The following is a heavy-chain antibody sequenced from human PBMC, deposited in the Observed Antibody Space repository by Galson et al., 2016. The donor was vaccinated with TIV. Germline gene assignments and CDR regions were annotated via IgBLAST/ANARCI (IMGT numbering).Heavy chain of an antibody. D-gene: IGHD1-26*01. J-gene: IGHJ3*02. Sequence: CAISGDSVSSNSGAWNWLRQSPSRGLEWLGRTCHNSKWFNDYATSVKSRIIIISDTSKNQVSLQTNSVTPEDTAVYYCARFTWDLRAFEIWGQGTMVTVSS. CDR3: ARFTWDLRAFEI. CDR1: GDSVSSNSGA. V-gene: IGHV6-1*01. CDR2: TCHNSKWFN.